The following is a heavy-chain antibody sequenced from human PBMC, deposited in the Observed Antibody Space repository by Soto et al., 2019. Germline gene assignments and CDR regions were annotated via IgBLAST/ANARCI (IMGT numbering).Heavy chain of an antibody. CDR1: GFTFSSYW. Sequence: EVQLVESGGGLVQPGGSLRLSCAASGFTFSSYWMHWVRQAPGKGLVWVSRINSDGSSTSYADSVKGRFTISRDNAKNTLYLQRNSLRAEDTAVYYCARVGYYYDNSGYYYAYWGQGTLVTVSS. J-gene: IGHJ4*02. CDR3: ARVGYYYDNSGYYYAY. V-gene: IGHV3-74*01. D-gene: IGHD3-22*01. CDR2: INSDGSST.